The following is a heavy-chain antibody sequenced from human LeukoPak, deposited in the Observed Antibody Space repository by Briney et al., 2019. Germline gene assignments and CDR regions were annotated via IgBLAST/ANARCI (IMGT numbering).Heavy chain of an antibody. V-gene: IGHV1-2*02. Sequence: ASVKVSCKASGYTFIDYYMHWVRQASGQGLEWMGWINPNSGGTNYAQKFQGRVTMTRDTSISTAYMELSRLRSDDTAVYYCARAGAVVDNWFDPWGQGTLVTVSS. CDR3: ARAGAVVDNWFDP. CDR1: GYTFIDYY. CDR2: INPNSGGT. J-gene: IGHJ5*02. D-gene: IGHD2-15*01.